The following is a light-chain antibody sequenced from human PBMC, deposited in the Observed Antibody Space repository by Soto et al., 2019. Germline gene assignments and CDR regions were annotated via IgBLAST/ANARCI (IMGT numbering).Light chain of an antibody. CDR1: QSVSSN. J-gene: IGKJ2*01. CDR2: GAS. V-gene: IGKV3-15*01. Sequence: EIVMTQSPATLSVSRGERATLSCRASQSVSSNLAWYQQKPGQAPRLLIYGASTRATGIPARFSGSGSGTEVTLTISSLQSEDFAIYYCQQYNNWPFTFGQGTKLEIK. CDR3: QQYNNWPFT.